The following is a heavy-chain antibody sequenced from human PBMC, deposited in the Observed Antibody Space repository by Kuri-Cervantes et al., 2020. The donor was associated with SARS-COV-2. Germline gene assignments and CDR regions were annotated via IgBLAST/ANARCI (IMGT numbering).Heavy chain of an antibody. V-gene: IGHV3-23*01. D-gene: IGHD3-10*01. CDR3: AKGELLWFGEQQSGGMDV. CDR2: ISGSGGST. CDR1: GFTFSSYA. Sequence: GGSLRLSCAASGFTFSSYAMSWVRQAPGKGLEWVSAISGSGGSTYYADSMKGRFTISRDNSKNTLYLQMNSLRAEDTAVYYCAKGELLWFGEQQSGGMDVWGQGTTVTVSS. J-gene: IGHJ6*02.